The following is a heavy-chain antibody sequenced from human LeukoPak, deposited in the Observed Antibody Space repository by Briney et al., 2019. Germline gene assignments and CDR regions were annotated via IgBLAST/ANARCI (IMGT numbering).Heavy chain of an antibody. CDR2: ISAGGDFV. D-gene: IGHD3-22*01. CDR1: GFPFSTHS. J-gene: IGHJ5*02. Sequence: GGSLRLSCAASGFPFSTHSLNWVRQAPGKGLEWVSSISAGGDFVYYGDSVKGRFTMSRDNAKNSLHLQMDSLTAEDTAVYYCVRDTYDRSNYAYFDPWGHGTLVTVSS. CDR3: VRDTYDRSNYAYFDP. V-gene: IGHV3-21*01.